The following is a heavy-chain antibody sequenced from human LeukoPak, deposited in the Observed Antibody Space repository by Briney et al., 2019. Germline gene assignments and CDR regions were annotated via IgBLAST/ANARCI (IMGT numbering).Heavy chain of an antibody. J-gene: IGHJ4*02. CDR1: GGSISSGGYY. V-gene: IGHV4-31*03. D-gene: IGHD2-2*01. CDR3: ARARGIVVVPAAAFDY. CDR2: IYYSGST. Sequence: SETLCLTCTVSGGSISSGGYYWSWIRQHPGKGLEWIGYIYYSGSTYYNPSLKSRVTISVDTSKNQFSLKLSSVTAADTAVYYCARARGIVVVPAAAFDYWGQGTLVTVSS.